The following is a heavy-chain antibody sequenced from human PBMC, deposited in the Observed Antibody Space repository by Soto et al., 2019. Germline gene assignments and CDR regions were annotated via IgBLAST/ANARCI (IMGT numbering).Heavy chain of an antibody. J-gene: IGHJ3*02. D-gene: IGHD2-21*01. CDR3: ARAKAVVIAALDI. CDR1: GFTVSDNY. V-gene: IGHV3-53*01. CDR2: IYSDVYSAGTT. Sequence: GGSLRLSCEASGFTVSDNYMTWVRQAPGKGLEWVSLIYSDVYSAGTTYYADSVKGRFTIFRDNSKNTLYLQLDSLTGADTAVYYCARAKAVVIAALDIWGQGTMVTVSS.